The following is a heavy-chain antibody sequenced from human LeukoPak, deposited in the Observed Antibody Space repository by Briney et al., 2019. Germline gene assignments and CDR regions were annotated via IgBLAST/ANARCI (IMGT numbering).Heavy chain of an antibody. CDR2: IKNKEYHRTT. CDR3: APGGARAYS. CDR1: VHTYKLEW. J-gene: IGHJ4*02. V-gene: IGHV3-15*01. Sequence: GGSLTLSCAPSVHTYKLEWENCLRHATGRAREGVVRIKNKEYHRTTEYAAPAKHKFTISRDEPEDTLYLQMNSLKPEDTAVYYCAPGGARAYSWGQGTLVTVSS. D-gene: IGHD3-10*01.